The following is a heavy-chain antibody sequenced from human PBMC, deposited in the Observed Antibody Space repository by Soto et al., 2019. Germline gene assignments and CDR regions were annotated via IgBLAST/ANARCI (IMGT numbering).Heavy chain of an antibody. CDR1: GGTFSSYT. CDR2: IIPILGIA. V-gene: IGHV1-69*02. Sequence: QVQLVQSGAEVKKPGSSVKVSCKASGGTFSSYTISWVRQAPGQGLEWMGRIIPILGIANYAQKFQGRVTTTADKSTSTAYMELSSLRSEDTAVYYCAPRKYINCGMDVWGQGTTVTVSS. D-gene: IGHD5-12*01. J-gene: IGHJ6*02. CDR3: APRKYINCGMDV.